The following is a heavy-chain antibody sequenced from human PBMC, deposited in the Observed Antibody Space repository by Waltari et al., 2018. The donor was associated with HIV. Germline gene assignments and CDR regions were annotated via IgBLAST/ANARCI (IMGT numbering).Heavy chain of an antibody. Sequence: EVQLVESGGGLVQPGGSLRLSCTASGFSFGSYSMNWVRQAPGKGLDLVSDISTSSSAIFYAGSVKGQFTISRDTAKNSLYLQMNSLRAEDTAVYYCARDRTRYYFDSWGQGTLVTVSS. CDR1: GFSFGSYS. CDR2: ISTSSSAI. CDR3: ARDRTRYYFDS. J-gene: IGHJ4*02. V-gene: IGHV3-48*01. D-gene: IGHD6-6*01.